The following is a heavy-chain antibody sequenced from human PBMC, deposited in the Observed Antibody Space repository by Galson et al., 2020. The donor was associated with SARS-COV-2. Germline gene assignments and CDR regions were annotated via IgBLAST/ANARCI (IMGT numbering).Heavy chain of an antibody. CDR1: GFTFSAYN. CDR3: AIWTAVPSTIEWLPSYQYGMDV. V-gene: IGHV3-21*01. Sequence: GGSLRLSCAASGFTFSAYNINWVRQPPGKGLEWVSSISRSSTYTHYIDSVKGRFTISRDNTKNSVFLQMNSLRADDTAVYYCAIWTAVPSTIEWLPSYQYGMDVWGQGTTVTVSS. J-gene: IGHJ6*02. D-gene: IGHD3-3*01. CDR2: ISRSSTYT.